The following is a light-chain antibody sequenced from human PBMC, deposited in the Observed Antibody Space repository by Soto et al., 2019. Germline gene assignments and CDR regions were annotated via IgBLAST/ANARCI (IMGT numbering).Light chain of an antibody. CDR1: SSDVGTYKY. CDR3: GSITSSSTSV. V-gene: IGLV2-14*01. Sequence: QSALGQPASVSGSPGQSITISCTGTSSDVGTYKYVSWYQHQPGEAPKLIIYEVSNRPSGVSNRFSGSKSGNTASLTISGIQTEDEADYYCGSITSSSTSVFGTGTKVTVL. J-gene: IGLJ1*01. CDR2: EVS.